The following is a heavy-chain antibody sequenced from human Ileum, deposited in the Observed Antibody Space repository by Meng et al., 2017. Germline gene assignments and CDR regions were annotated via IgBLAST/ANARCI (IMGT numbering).Heavy chain of an antibody. CDR2: MDTDKGNT. CDR1: GYTFTTYG. J-gene: IGHJ4*02. V-gene: IGHV1-18*01. CDR3: AREGAYNGGDY. D-gene: IGHD1-1*01. Sequence: QVQLVQSGAEVKKPGASVKVSCKASGYTFTTYGISWVRQAPGQGLEWMGWMDTDKGNTNDAQKFQGRVTMTRDTSTSTAYMELRSLRSDDTAVYYCAREGAYNGGDYWGQGTLVTVSS.